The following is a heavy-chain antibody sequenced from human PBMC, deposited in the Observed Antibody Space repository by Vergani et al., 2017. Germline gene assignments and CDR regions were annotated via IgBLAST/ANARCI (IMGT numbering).Heavy chain of an antibody. CDR3: AREYSSSSRGYFYYYYYMDV. V-gene: IGHV3-23*01. CDR1: GFTFSSYA. J-gene: IGHJ6*03. Sequence: EVQLLESGGGLVQPGGSLRLSCAASGFTFSSYAMSWVRQAPGKGMEWVSAICGSGGSTYYADSVQGRFTISRDNSKNTLYLQMNSLRAEDTAVYYCAREYSSSSRGYFYYYYYMDVWGKGTTVTVSS. CDR2: ICGSGGST. D-gene: IGHD6-6*01.